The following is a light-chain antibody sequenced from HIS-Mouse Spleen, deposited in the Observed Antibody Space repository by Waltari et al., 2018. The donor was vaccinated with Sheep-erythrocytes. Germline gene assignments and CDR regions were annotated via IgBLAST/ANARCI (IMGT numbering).Light chain of an antibody. CDR2: EGS. CDR3: CSYAGSSTYVV. J-gene: IGLJ2*01. CDR1: SSDVGSYNP. Sequence: QSALTQPASGSGSPGQSITISCPVTSSDVGSYNPFSLYQQHPGKAPKLMIYEGSKRPSGVSNRFSGSKSGNTASLTISGLQAEDEADYYCCSYAGSSTYVVFGGGTKLTVL. V-gene: IGLV2-23*01.